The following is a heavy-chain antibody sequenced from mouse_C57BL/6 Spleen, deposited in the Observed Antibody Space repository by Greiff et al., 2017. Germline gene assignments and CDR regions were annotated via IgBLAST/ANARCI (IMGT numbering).Heavy chain of an antibody. D-gene: IGHD2-4*01. V-gene: IGHV1-81*01. Sequence: VQLQQSGAELARPGASVKLSCKASGYTFTSYGISWVKQRTGQGLEWIGEIYPRSGNTYYNEKFKGKATLTADKSSSTAYMELRSLTSEDSAVYFCARSRDYDYDEGVDDWGQGTTLTVSS. CDR1: GYTFTSYG. CDR2: IYPRSGNT. J-gene: IGHJ2*01. CDR3: ARSRDYDYDEGVDD.